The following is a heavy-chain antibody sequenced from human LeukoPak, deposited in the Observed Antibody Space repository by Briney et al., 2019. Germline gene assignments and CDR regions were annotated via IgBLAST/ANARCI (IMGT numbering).Heavy chain of an antibody. CDR3: ARQGYCSSTSCYKNPEYFQH. CDR1: GYSISSGYY. V-gene: IGHV4-38-2*01. Sequence: SETLSLTCAVSGYSISSGYYWGWIRQPPGKGLEWIGSIYHSGSTYYNPSLKSRVTISVDTSKNQFSLKLSSVTAADTAVYYCARQGYCSSTSCYKNPEYFQHRGQGTLVTVSS. J-gene: IGHJ1*01. CDR2: IYHSGST. D-gene: IGHD2-2*02.